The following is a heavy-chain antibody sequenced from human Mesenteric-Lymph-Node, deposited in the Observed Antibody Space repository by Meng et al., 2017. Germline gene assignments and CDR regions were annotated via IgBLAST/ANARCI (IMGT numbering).Heavy chain of an antibody. V-gene: IGHV3-23*01. CDR3: VRVSVVGDAENLYQYRFCDY. CDR1: GFTFSSYA. Sequence: GESLKISCAASGFTFSSYAMSWVRQAPGKGLEWVSTISGSGGSTYYADSVKGRFTISRDNAENSLFLQMDSLRAEDTSLYHCVRVSVVGDAENLYQYRFCDYWGQGTLVTVSS. CDR2: ISGSGGST. D-gene: IGHD2-21*02. J-gene: IGHJ4*02.